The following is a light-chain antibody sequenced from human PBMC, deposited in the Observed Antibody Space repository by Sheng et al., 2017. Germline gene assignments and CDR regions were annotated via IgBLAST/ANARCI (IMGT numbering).Light chain of an antibody. CDR1: SLRNYY. CDR2: GKN. V-gene: IGLV3-19*01. CDR3: NSRDSSGIHGV. Sequence: SSELTQDPAVSVALGQTVRITCQGDSLRNYYASWYQQRPGQAPVLVIYGKNNRPSGIPDRFSGSRSGDTASLTITGAQAEDEADYYCNSRDSSGIHGVFGGGTKLTVL. J-gene: IGLJ3*02.